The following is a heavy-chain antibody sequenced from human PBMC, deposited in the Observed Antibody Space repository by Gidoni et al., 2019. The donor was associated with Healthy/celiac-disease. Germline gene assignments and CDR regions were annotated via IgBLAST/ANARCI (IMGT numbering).Heavy chain of an antibody. J-gene: IGHJ4*02. CDR2: ISSNGVST. CDR1: GFTFSSYD. Sequence: EVQLVEAGGGLVPPGGSLRLSCSASGFTFSSYDMHWVRQAPGKGLEYGSAISSNGVSTYYADSAKCRFTISRDNSKNTLYLQMSSLRVEDTAVYYCVIWSGSPFDYWGQGTLVTVSS. V-gene: IGHV3-64D*06. CDR3: VIWSGSPFDY. D-gene: IGHD3-3*01.